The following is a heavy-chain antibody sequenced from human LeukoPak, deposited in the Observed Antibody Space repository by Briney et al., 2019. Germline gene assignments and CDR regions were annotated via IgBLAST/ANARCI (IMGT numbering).Heavy chain of an antibody. CDR1: GGSISSYY. J-gene: IGHJ4*02. Sequence: SETLSLTCTVSGGSISSYYWSWLRQPPGKGLEWIAYRHHSGSSNYNPSLVSRVTVSVDTSNNQFSLRVTSVTAADTAVYYCARVVGSGWNYFDSWGQGTLVTVSS. CDR3: ARVVGSGWNYFDS. CDR2: RHHSGSS. V-gene: IGHV4-59*01. D-gene: IGHD6-19*01.